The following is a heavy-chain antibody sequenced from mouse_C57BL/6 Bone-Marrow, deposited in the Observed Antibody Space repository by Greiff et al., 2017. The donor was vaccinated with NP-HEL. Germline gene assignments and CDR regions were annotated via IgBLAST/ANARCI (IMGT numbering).Heavy chain of an antibody. CDR3: ATAPLPSEGCYFDY. J-gene: IGHJ2*01. CDR2: IYPRDGST. CDR1: GYTFTDHT. Sequence: EASVKISCKVSGYTFTDHTIHWMKQRPEQGLEWIGYIYPRDGSTKYNEKFKGKATLTADKSSSTAYMQLNSLTSEDSAVYFCATAPLPSEGCYFDYWGQGTTLTVSS. D-gene: IGHD6-1*01. V-gene: IGHV1-78*01.